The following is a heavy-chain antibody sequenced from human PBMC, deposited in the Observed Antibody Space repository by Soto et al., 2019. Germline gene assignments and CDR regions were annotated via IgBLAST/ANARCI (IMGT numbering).Heavy chain of an antibody. V-gene: IGHV4-4*07. CDR1: GRSIRGYY. CDR3: ARLLLQKPWYFPY. Sequence: SETLSLTSTLSGRSIRGYYWSWIRQPAGKGLEWIGHIYTNGITSYNPALKSRVTMSVDTSQNQFCLKVTSVTAADTGVYYCARLLLQKPWYFPYWGQGTLVTVSS. D-gene: IGHD4-4*01. CDR2: IYTNGIT. J-gene: IGHJ4*02.